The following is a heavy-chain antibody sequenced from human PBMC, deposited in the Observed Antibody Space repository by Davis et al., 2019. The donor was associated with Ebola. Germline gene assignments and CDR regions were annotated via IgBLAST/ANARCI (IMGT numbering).Heavy chain of an antibody. V-gene: IGHV1-2*04. CDR2: INPNSGGT. Sequence: ASVKVSCKASGYTFTGYYMHWVRQAPGQGLEWMGWINPNSGGTNYAQKFQGWVTMTRDTSISTAYMELRSLRSDDTAVYYCARFPVTTVDYWGQGTLVTVSS. D-gene: IGHD4-17*01. CDR3: ARFPVTTVDY. CDR1: GYTFTGYY. J-gene: IGHJ4*02.